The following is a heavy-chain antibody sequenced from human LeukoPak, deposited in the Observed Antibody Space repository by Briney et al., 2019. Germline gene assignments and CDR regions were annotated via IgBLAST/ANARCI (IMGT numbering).Heavy chain of an antibody. V-gene: IGHV4-38-2*01. CDR1: GYSFTSGHY. CDR3: ARYCTSTTCILRGFDY. CDR2: IYHTGSA. J-gene: IGHJ4*02. Sequence: PSETLSLTCSVSGYSFTSGHYWGWIRQPPGKGLEGIANIYHTGSAHYNPSLKRRVTISVDTSKNQFPLKLSSVTAADTAVYYCARYCTSTTCILRGFDYWGQGTLVTVPS. D-gene: IGHD2-2*01.